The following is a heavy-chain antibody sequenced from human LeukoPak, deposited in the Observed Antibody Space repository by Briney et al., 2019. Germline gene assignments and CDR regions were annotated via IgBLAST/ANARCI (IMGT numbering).Heavy chain of an antibody. V-gene: IGHV4-34*01. CDR1: GGSFSGYY. CDR2: INHSGST. CDR3: ARQDVKYGYNQYYFDY. D-gene: IGHD5-24*01. J-gene: IGHJ4*02. Sequence: PSETLSLTCAVYGGSFSGYYWSWIRQPPGKGLEWIGEINHSGSTYYNSPLKSRVTISVDTSKNQFSLKLSSVTAADTAVYYCARQDVKYGYNQYYFDYWGQGTLVTVSS.